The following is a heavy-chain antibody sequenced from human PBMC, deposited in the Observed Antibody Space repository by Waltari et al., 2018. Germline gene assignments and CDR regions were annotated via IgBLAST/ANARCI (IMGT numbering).Heavy chain of an antibody. CDR1: GSTIDSIY. CDR2: IFADGTT. CDR3: TRGGHPNS. Sequence: SGGGLVQPGGSLGLSCTVSGSTIDSIYMNWLRQAQGKGLEWISVIFADGTTHFADSVRGRFVISRDKSENTLNLQMNFVRADDSSVYYCTRGGHPNSWGQGTLVTVSS. D-gene: IGHD7-27*01. V-gene: IGHV3-66*02. J-gene: IGHJ1*01.